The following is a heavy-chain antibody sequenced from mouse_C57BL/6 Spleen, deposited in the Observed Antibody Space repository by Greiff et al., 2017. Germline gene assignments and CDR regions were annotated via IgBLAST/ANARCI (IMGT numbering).Heavy chain of an antibody. D-gene: IGHD3-1*01. V-gene: IGHV5-12*01. Sequence: EVKLMESGGGLVQPGGSLKLSCAASGFTFSDYYMYWVRQTPEKRLEWVAYISNGGGSTYYPDTVKGRFTISRDNAKNTLYLQMSRLKSEDTAMYYCARRGATTPLHYAMDYWGQGTSVTVSS. CDR1: GFTFSDYY. J-gene: IGHJ4*01. CDR3: ARRGATTPLHYAMDY. CDR2: ISNGGGST.